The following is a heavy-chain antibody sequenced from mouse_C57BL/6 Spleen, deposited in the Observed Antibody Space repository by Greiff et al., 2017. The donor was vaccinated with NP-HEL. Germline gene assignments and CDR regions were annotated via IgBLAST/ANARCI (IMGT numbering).Heavy chain of an antibody. CDR1: GYTFTDYE. Sequence: QVQLQQSGAELVRPGASVTLSCKASGYTFTDYEMHWVKQTPVHGLEWIGAIDPETGGTAYNQKFKGKAILTADKSSSTAYMELRSLTSEDSAVYYCTSLYGNYEWYFDVWGTGTTVTVSS. V-gene: IGHV1-15*01. D-gene: IGHD2-1*01. CDR2: IDPETGGT. CDR3: TSLYGNYEWYFDV. J-gene: IGHJ1*03.